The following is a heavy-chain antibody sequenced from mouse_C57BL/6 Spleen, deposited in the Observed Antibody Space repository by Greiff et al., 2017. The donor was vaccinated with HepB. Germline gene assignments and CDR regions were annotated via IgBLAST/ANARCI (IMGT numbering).Heavy chain of an antibody. CDR2: ISSGGSYT. CDR3: ARDGTTRYFDY. V-gene: IGHV5-6*01. J-gene: IGHJ2*01. CDR1: GFTFSSYG. D-gene: IGHD1-1*01. Sequence: EVKVVESGGDLVKPGGSLKLSCAASGFTFSSYGMSWVRQTPDKRLEWVATISSGGSYTYYPDSVKGRFTISRDNAKNTLYLQMSSLKSEDTAMYYCARDGTTRYFDYWGQGTTLTVSS.